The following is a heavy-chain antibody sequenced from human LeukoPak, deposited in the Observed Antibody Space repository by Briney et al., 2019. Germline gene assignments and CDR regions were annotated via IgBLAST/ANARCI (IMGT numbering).Heavy chain of an antibody. V-gene: IGHV1-18*01. J-gene: IGHJ3*02. CDR2: IRAYNGNT. CDR3: ARDRYYHGSNGAFDI. D-gene: IGHD3-22*01. CDR1: GYTFTSYG. Sequence: ASVKVSCKASGYTFTSYGIICVRQAPGQGLEGMGWIRAYNGNTNYAQKLQGRVTMTTDTSTSTAYMELRSLRSDDTAVYYCARDRYYHGSNGAFDIWGQGTMVTVSS.